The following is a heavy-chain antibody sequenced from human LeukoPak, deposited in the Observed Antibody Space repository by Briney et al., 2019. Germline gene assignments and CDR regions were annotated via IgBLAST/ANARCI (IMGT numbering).Heavy chain of an antibody. CDR2: INAGNGNT. J-gene: IGHJ4*02. D-gene: IGHD6-19*01. CDR3: ARARSRSGWYYFDY. V-gene: IGHV1-3*01. CDR1: GYTFTSYA. Sequence: ASVKVSCKASGYTFTSYAMYWVRQAPGQRREGMGWINAGNGNTKYSQKFQGRVTITRDTSASTAYMELSSLRSEDTAVYYCARARSRSGWYYFDYWGQGTLVTVSS.